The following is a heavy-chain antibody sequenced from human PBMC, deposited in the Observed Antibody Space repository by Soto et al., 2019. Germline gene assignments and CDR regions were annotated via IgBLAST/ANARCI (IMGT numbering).Heavy chain of an antibody. D-gene: IGHD6-6*01. CDR1: GFTFSRYS. J-gene: IGHJ4*02. V-gene: IGHV3-9*01. CDR3: AKPGGPSIAARPYYFDY. CDR2: ISWNSGSI. Sequence: SLRLSCAASGFTFSRYSMNWVRQAPGKGLEWVSGISWNSGSIGYADSVKGRFTISRDNAKNSLYLQMNSLRAEDTALYYCAKPGGPSIAARPYYFDYWGQGTLVTVSS.